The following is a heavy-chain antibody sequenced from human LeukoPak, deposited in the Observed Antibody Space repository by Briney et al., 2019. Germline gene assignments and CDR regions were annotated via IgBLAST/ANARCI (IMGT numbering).Heavy chain of an antibody. J-gene: IGHJ4*02. D-gene: IGHD1-26*01. CDR1: GFTFSSYW. CDR3: AREEPRWGATHPGDFDY. V-gene: IGHV3-48*04. CDR2: ISSSGSTI. Sequence: GGSLRLSCAASGFTFSSYWMSWVRQAPGKGLEWVSYISSSGSTIYYADSVKGRFTISRDNAKNSLYLQMNSLRAEDTAVYYCAREEPRWGATHPGDFDYWGQGTLVTVSS.